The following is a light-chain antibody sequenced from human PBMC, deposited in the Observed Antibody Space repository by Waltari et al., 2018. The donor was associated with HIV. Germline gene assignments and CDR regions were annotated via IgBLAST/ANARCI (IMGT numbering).Light chain of an antibody. V-gene: IGLV1-44*01. CDR2: SNN. Sequence: QSVLTQPPSASGTPGQRVTISCSGSSSNIGSNTVNWYQQLPGTAPKLLIYSNNQRPSGVPGRFSGSKSGTSASLAISGLQSEDEADYYCAAWDDSLNGSNWVFGGGTKLTVL. CDR3: AAWDDSLNGSNWV. J-gene: IGLJ3*02. CDR1: SSNIGSNT.